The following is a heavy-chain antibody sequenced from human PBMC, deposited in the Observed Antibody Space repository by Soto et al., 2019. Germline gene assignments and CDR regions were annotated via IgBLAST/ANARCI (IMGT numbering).Heavy chain of an antibody. J-gene: IGHJ5*02. CDR3: XXRDPAP. CDR2: IYNSGST. Sequence: QVQLQESGPGLVXASQXLSLTCTVSGGSISSGGYYWSWIRQHPGKGLEWIGYIYNSGSTYYNPSLKSRVTISADTSKNQFSLKLSSVXXAXXXXXXXXRDPAPWGQGTLVTVSS. CDR1: GGSISSGGYY. V-gene: IGHV4-31*03.